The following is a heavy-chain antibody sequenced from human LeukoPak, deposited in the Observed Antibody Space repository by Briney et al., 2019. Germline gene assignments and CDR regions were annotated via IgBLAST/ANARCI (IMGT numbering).Heavy chain of an antibody. D-gene: IGHD6-19*01. CDR3: ARVGSSGRDAFDI. CDR1: GDTFSHYA. CDR2: IIPIFGTA. Sequence: GASVKVSCKASGDTFSHYAISWVRQAPGQGLEWMGGIIPIFGTANYAQKFQGRVTITADESTSTAYMELSSLRSEDTAVYYCARVGSSGRDAFDIWGQGTMVTVSA. V-gene: IGHV1-69*13. J-gene: IGHJ3*02.